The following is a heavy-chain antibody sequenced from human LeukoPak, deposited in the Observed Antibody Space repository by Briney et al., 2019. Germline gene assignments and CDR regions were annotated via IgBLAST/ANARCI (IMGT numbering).Heavy chain of an antibody. V-gene: IGHV1-18*01. D-gene: IGHD2-2*02. J-gene: IGHJ6*02. Sequence: ASVKVSCKASGYTFTSYGISWVRQAPGQGLEWMGWISAYNGNTNYAQKLQGRVTMTTDTSTSTAYMELRSLRSDDTAVYYCAREWCSSTSCYIEGGMDVWGQGTTVTVS. CDR1: GYTFTSYG. CDR3: AREWCSSTSCYIEGGMDV. CDR2: ISAYNGNT.